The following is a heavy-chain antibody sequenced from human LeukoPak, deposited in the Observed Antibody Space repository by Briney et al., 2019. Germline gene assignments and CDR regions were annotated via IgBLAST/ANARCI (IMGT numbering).Heavy chain of an antibody. Sequence: SVKVSCKASGGTFSSYAISWVRQAPGQGLEWMGGIIPIFGTANYAQKFQGRVTITADESTSTAYMELSSLRSEDTAVYYCASLLNYGLPYWYFDLWGRGTLVTVS. V-gene: IGHV1-69*13. CDR2: IIPIFGTA. D-gene: IGHD3-16*01. CDR3: ASLLNYGLPYWYFDL. J-gene: IGHJ2*01. CDR1: GGTFSSYA.